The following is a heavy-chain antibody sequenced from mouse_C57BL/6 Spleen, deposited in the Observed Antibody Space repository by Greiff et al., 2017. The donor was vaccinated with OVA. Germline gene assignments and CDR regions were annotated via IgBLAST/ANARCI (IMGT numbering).Heavy chain of an antibody. CDR3: ARSYDGRYFDY. D-gene: IGHD2-3*01. CDR1: GFTFTDYY. V-gene: IGHV7-3*01. Sequence: EVKLMESGGGLVQPGGSLSLSCAASGFTFTDYYMSWVRQHPGKALEWLGFIRNKANGYTTEYSASVKGRFTISRDNSQSILYLQMNALRAEDSATYYCARSYDGRYFDYWGQGTTLTVSS. CDR2: IRNKANGYTT. J-gene: IGHJ2*01.